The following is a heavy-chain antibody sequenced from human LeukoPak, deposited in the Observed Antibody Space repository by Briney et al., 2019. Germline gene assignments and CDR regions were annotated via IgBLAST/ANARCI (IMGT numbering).Heavy chain of an antibody. V-gene: IGHV4-38-2*01. Sequence: SETLSLTCAVSGDSISSDYYWAWIRPPPGKGLEWIGSVFHSENTYYNPSLKSRVTISVDTPKNQFSLKLTSATAADTAVYYCARGNEDYYDSSGYLSWGQGTLVTVSS. CDR3: ARGNEDYYDSSGYLS. CDR1: GDSISSDYY. CDR2: VFHSENT. D-gene: IGHD3-22*01. J-gene: IGHJ5*02.